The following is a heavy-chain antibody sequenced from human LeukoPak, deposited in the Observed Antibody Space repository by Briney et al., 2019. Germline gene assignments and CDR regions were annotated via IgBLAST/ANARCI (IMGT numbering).Heavy chain of an antibody. CDR3: ARDRLPSSTSCYALFDY. CDR2: ISGSSGRT. J-gene: IGHJ4*02. Sequence: GGSLRLSCAASGFTFSIYNVNWVRQAPGKGLEWVSGISGSSGRTYYADSVKGRFTISRDNSKNTLYVQMDSLRAEDTAVYYCARDRLPSSTSCYALFDYWGQGTLVTVSS. V-gene: IGHV3-23*01. D-gene: IGHD2-2*01. CDR1: GFTFSIYN.